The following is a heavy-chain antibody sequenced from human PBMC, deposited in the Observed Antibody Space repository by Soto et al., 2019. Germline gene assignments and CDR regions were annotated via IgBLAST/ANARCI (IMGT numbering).Heavy chain of an antibody. CDR3: AKDGGSSSSDHHY. D-gene: IGHD6-6*01. V-gene: IGHV3-30*18. CDR1: GFTFSSYG. CDR2: ISYDGSNK. J-gene: IGHJ4*02. Sequence: GGSLRLSCAASGFTFSSYGMHWVRQAPGKGLEWVAVISYDGSNKYYADSVKGRFTISRDNSKNTLYLQMNSLRAEDTAVYYCAKDGGSSSSDHHYWGQGTLVTVSS.